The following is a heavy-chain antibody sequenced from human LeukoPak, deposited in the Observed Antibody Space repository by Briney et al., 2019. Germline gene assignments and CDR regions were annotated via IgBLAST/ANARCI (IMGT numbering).Heavy chain of an antibody. J-gene: IGHJ4*02. CDR3: ARDRSSVTAWVDY. CDR1: GFTFSSYA. V-gene: IGHV3-23*01. CDR2: ISGSGDTT. Sequence: PGGSLRLSCAASGFTFSSYAMSWVRQAPGKGLEWVSTISGSGDTTYYADSVKGRFTISRDNSKNTLYLQMNSLRAEDTAVYFCARDRSSVTAWVDYWGQGTLVTVSS. D-gene: IGHD2-21*02.